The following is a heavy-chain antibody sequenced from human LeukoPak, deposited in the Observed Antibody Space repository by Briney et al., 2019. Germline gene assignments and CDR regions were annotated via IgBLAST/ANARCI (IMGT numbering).Heavy chain of an antibody. Sequence: PSETLSLTCAVYGGSFSGYYWSWIRQPPGKGLEWIGEINHSGSTNYNPSLKSRVTISVDTSKNQFSLKLSSVTAADTAVYYCARGCARYYDFWSGYYDAFDIWGQGTMVTVSS. CDR2: INHSGST. V-gene: IGHV4-34*01. D-gene: IGHD3-3*01. J-gene: IGHJ3*02. CDR1: GGSFSGYY. CDR3: ARGCARYYDFWSGYYDAFDI.